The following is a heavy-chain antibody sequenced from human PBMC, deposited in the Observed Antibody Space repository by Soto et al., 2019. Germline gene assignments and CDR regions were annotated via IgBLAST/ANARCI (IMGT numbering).Heavy chain of an antibody. Sequence: GGSLRLSCAASGFTFSSYWMSWVRQAPGKGLEWVANIKQDGSEKYYVDSVKGRFTISRDNAKNSLYLQMNSLRAEDTAVYYCARVGSGAYYYMDVWGKGTTVTVSS. CDR1: GFTFSSYW. CDR2: IKQDGSEK. V-gene: IGHV3-7*01. J-gene: IGHJ6*03. CDR3: ARVGSGAYYYMDV. D-gene: IGHD3-10*01.